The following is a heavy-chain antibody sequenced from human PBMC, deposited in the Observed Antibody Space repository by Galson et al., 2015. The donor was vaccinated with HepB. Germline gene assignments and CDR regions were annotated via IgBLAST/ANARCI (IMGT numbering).Heavy chain of an antibody. CDR3: ARGRLERNPQDY. J-gene: IGHJ4*02. D-gene: IGHD1-1*01. Sequence: SLRLSCAASTFIFSTYSMNWVSQAPGKGLEWVSYISSSSTTIYYADSVKGRFTISRDNAKNSLYLQMNSLRAEDTAVYYCARGRLERNPQDYWGQGTLVTVSS. V-gene: IGHV3-48*04. CDR2: ISSSSTTI. CDR1: TFIFSTYS.